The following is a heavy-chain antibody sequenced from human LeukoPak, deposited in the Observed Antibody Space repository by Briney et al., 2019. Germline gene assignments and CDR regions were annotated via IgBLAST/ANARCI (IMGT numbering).Heavy chain of an antibody. Sequence: GGSLRLSCAASGFTFSSYAMSWVRQAPGKGLEWVSAISGSGGSTYYADSVKGRFTISRDNSKNTLYLQMNSLRAEDTAVYYCVKDGTVTTSSGYFDLWGRGTLVTVSS. CDR3: VKDGTVTTSSGYFDL. V-gene: IGHV3-23*01. CDR1: GFTFSSYA. J-gene: IGHJ2*01. D-gene: IGHD4-17*01. CDR2: ISGSGGST.